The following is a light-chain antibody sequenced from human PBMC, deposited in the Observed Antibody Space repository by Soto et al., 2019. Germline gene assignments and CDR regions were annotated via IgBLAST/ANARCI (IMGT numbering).Light chain of an antibody. J-gene: IGLJ1*01. V-gene: IGLV2-18*01. Sequence: QSVLTQPPSVSGSPGQSVTISCTGTSTDFVSYNRVSWYQQPPGTAPKLIIYEASNRPSGVPDRFSGSKSGNTASLTISGPKDAAEADYYCSLYTSENTYVFGTGTK. CDR2: EAS. CDR1: STDFVSYNR. CDR3: SLYTSENTYV.